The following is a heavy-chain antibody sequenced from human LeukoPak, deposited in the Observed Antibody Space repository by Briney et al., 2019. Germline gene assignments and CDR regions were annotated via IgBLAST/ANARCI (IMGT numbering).Heavy chain of an antibody. Sequence: GASVKGSCKASGGTFSSYTISWVRHAPGQGLGWMGRIIPILGIANYAQKFQGRVTITADKSTSTAYMELSSLRSEDTAVYYCAINGRRITIFGVVILDTWGQGTLVTASS. CDR1: GGTFSSYT. J-gene: IGHJ5*02. V-gene: IGHV1-69*02. CDR3: AINGRRITIFGVVILDT. CDR2: IIPILGIA. D-gene: IGHD3-3*01.